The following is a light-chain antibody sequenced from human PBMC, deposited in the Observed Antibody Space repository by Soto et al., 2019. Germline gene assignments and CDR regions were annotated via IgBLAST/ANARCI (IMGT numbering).Light chain of an antibody. Sequence: IVLTQSPGTLSLSPGERATLSCRASQSVSSSYLAWYQQKPGQAPRLLIYGASSRATGIPDRFSGSGSGTDFTLTISRLEPEDFAVYYCHQYGSSPWTFGQGTKV. CDR2: GAS. V-gene: IGKV3-20*01. J-gene: IGKJ1*01. CDR3: HQYGSSPWT. CDR1: QSVSSSY.